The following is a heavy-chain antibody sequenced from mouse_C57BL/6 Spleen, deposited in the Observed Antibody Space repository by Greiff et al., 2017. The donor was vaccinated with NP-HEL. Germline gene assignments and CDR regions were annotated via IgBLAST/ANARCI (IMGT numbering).Heavy chain of an antibody. CDR3: ARSYGNYVLWFAY. V-gene: IGHV1-52*01. J-gene: IGHJ3*01. Sequence: QVQLQQPGAELVRPGSSVKLSCKASGYTFTSYWMHWVKQRPIQGLEWIGNIDPSDSETHYNQKFKDKATLTVDKSSSTAYMQLSSLTSEDSAVYYCARSYGNYVLWFAYWGQGTLVTVSA. CDR2: IDPSDSET. CDR1: GYTFTSYW. D-gene: IGHD2-1*01.